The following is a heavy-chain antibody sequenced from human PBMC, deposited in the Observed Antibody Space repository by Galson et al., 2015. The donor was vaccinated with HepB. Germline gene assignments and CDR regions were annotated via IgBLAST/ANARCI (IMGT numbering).Heavy chain of an antibody. Sequence: SLRLSCAASGFTFSRYWMSWVRQAPGKGLEWVANIKEDGNEKYYVDSVKGRFTISRDNAKNSLSLQMNNLRAEDTAIYYCARSDYYDSRGYPSHYSYNGMDVWGQGTTVTVSS. CDR3: ARSDYYDSRGYPSHYSYNGMDV. CDR1: GFTFSRYW. D-gene: IGHD3-22*01. CDR2: IKEDGNEK. J-gene: IGHJ6*02. V-gene: IGHV3-7*03.